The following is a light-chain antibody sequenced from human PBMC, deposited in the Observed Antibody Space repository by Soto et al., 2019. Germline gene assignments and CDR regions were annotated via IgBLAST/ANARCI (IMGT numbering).Light chain of an antibody. V-gene: IGKV3-15*01. CDR3: QQYNNWPRT. J-gene: IGKJ2*01. CDR1: QSVSSD. Sequence: VMTQSPATLSVSPGERATLSCRASQSVSSDLAWYQQKPGQAPRLLIYGASTRATGIPARFSGSGSGTEFTLTISSLQSEDFAVYYCQQYNNWPRTFGQGTKLEIK. CDR2: GAS.